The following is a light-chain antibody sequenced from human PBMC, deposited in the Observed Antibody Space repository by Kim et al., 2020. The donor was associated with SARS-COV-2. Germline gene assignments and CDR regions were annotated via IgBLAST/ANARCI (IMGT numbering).Light chain of an antibody. CDR2: KVS. Sequence: DIQMTQSPSTLSASVGDRVTITCRASQNIRNWLAWYQQKPGKAPKLLIYKVSSLDSGVPSRFSGSGSETEFTLTIRSLQPEEFAIYYCQQYITDPYTFGQGTKLEI. CDR3: QQYITDPYT. CDR1: QNIRNW. V-gene: IGKV1-5*03. J-gene: IGKJ2*01.